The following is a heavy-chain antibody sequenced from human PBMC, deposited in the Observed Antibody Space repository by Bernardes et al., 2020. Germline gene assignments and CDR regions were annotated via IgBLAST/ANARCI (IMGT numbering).Heavy chain of an antibody. CDR3: ATGPVRGVVNWFDP. D-gene: IGHD2-21*01. V-gene: IGHV1-24*01. CDR1: GYTLTELS. Sequence: ASVKVSCKVSGYTLTELSMHSVRQAPGKGLEWMGGFDPEDGETIYAQKFQGRVTMTEDTSTDTAYMALSNLSAEDTAVYYCATGPVRGVVNWFDPWDQGTLVTVSS. J-gene: IGHJ5*02. CDR2: FDPEDGET.